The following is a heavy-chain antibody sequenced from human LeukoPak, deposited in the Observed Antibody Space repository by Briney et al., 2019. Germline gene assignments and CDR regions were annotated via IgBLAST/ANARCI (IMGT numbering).Heavy chain of an antibody. J-gene: IGHJ4*02. CDR2: IHHSGST. CDR1: GGSLSGFY. Sequence: SETLSLTCGVYGGSLSGFYWNWIRQTPGKGLEWLGEIHHSGSTSNNPSLKSRVTISIDTSKNQFSLNLSSVTAADTAVYYCARGYGGSYQYFDDWGQGTLVTVSS. CDR3: ARGYGGSYQYFDD. V-gene: IGHV4-34*01. D-gene: IGHD1-26*01.